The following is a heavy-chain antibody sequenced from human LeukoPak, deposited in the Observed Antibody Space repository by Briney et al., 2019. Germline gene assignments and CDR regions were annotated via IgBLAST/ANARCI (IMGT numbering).Heavy chain of an antibody. V-gene: IGHV4-34*01. CDR2: INHSGST. D-gene: IGHD3-22*01. CDR1: GGSFSGYY. Sequence: SETLSLTCAVYGGSFSGYYWSWIRQPPGKGLEWIGEINHSGSTNYNPSLKSRVTISVDTSKNQFSLKPSSVTAADTAVYYCASAYDSSGYLDYWGQGTLVTVSS. CDR3: ASAYDSSGYLDY. J-gene: IGHJ4*02.